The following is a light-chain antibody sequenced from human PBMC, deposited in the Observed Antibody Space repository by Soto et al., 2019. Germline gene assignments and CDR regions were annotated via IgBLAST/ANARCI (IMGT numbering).Light chain of an antibody. CDR3: QPYGSSPQT. J-gene: IGKJ1*01. V-gene: IGKV3-20*01. CDR1: QIVSGKY. CDR2: GAS. Sequence: VLTQAPATLSFSPGVRATLSSGATQIVSGKYLAWYQQKPGQAPRLLIYGASIRATGITDRFSGSGSGTDFTLTISRLEPEDFAVYYCQPYGSSPQTLGHGTKVDIK.